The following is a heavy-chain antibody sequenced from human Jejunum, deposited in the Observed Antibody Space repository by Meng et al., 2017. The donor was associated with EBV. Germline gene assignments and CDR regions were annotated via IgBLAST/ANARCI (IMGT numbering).Heavy chain of an antibody. CDR2: IDHSGST. Sequence: QVQLQESGSGVVKPSGTLSRTCTVSGGSINSKNWWHWVRQAPGKGLEWIGEIDHSGSTHYNPSLKSRVTISLGTSMNQFSLELTSPTAADTAVYYCARDSQYLARGYFDYWGQGALVTVSS. CDR3: ARDSQYLARGYFDY. V-gene: IGHV4-4*02. J-gene: IGHJ4*02. CDR1: GGSINSKNW. D-gene: IGHD2/OR15-2a*01.